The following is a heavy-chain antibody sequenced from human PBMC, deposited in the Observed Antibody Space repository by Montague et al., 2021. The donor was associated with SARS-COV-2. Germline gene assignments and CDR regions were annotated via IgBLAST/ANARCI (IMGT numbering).Heavy chain of an antibody. CDR2: ISSSFSSIFSADSMKGRFTV. V-gene: IGHV3-21*06. CDR1: GFTFSSYT. D-gene: IGHD2-2*01. J-gene: IGHJ4*02. CDR3: ARDSPLGGYQLRSPIDY. Sequence: SLRLSCAASGFTFSSYTMNWVRQAPGKGLEWVSSISSSFSSIFSADSMKGRFTVFYAESVKGRFTISRDDAKDSLYLQMDGLRAEGTALYFCARDSPLGGYQLRSPIDYWGQGTLVTVSS.